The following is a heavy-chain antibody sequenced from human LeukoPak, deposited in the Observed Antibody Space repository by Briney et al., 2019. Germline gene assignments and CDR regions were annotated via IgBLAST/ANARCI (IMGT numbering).Heavy chain of an antibody. CDR1: GYTFTSYG. V-gene: IGHV1-18*01. D-gene: IGHD6-13*01. Sequence: ASVNVSCKASGYTFTSYGISWVRQAPGQGLEWMGWISAYNGNTNYAQKLQGRVTMTTDTSTSTAYMELRSLRSDDTAVYYCARDRAAGYYYYMDVWGKGTTVTVSS. CDR3: ARDRAAGYYYYMDV. CDR2: ISAYNGNT. J-gene: IGHJ6*03.